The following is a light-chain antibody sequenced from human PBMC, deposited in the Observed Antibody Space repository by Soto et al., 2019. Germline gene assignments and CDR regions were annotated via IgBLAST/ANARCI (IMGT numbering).Light chain of an antibody. Sequence: QSALTQPASVSGSPGQSITISCTGTSSDVGGYNYVSWYQQHPGKAPKLMIYDVSNRPSGVSNRFSGSKSGNTASLTISGVAAVQLVVFCCSVSTRSCTPRVFASG. CDR2: DVS. CDR1: SSDVGGYNY. J-gene: IGLJ1*01. CDR3: SVSTRSCTPRV. V-gene: IGLV2-14*01.